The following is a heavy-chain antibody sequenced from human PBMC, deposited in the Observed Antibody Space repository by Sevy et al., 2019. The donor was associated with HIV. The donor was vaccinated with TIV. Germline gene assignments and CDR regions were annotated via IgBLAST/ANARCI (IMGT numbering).Heavy chain of an antibody. V-gene: IGHV3-21*01. CDR2: ISSSSSYI. CDR3: ARDRPLDY. CDR1: GFTFSSYS. Sequence: GGSLRLSCAASGFTFSSYSMNWVRQAPGKGLEWVSSISSSSSYIYYAGSVKGRFTISRDNAKNSLYLQMNSLRAEDTAVYYCARDRPLDYWGQGTLVTVSS. J-gene: IGHJ4*02.